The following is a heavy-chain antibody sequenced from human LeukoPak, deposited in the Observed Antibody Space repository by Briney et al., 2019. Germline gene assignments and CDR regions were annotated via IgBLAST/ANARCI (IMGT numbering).Heavy chain of an antibody. Sequence: GGSLRLSCAASGFTFSSYGMHWVRQAPGKGLEWVAFIRYDGSNKYYADSVKGRFTISRDNSKNTLYLQMNSLRAEDTAVYYCAKEGVTIFGVVTHFDYWSQGTLVTVSS. CDR1: GFTFSSYG. V-gene: IGHV3-30*02. CDR3: AKEGVTIFGVVTHFDY. D-gene: IGHD3-3*01. CDR2: IRYDGSNK. J-gene: IGHJ4*02.